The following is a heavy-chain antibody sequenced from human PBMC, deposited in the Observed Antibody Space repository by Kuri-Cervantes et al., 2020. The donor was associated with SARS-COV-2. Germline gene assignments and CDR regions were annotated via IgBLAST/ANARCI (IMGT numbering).Heavy chain of an antibody. CDR3: ARGVRVGSSASCCNFDY. CDR1: GFTFSNAW. Sequence: GESLKISCAASGFTFSNAWMSWVRQAPGKGLEWVSVIYSGGTTYYADSVKGRFTISRDNSKNTLYLQMNSLRAEDTAVYYCARGVRVGSSASCCNFDYWGQGTLVTVSS. V-gene: IGHV3-66*01. CDR2: IYSGGTT. J-gene: IGHJ4*02. D-gene: IGHD2-2*01.